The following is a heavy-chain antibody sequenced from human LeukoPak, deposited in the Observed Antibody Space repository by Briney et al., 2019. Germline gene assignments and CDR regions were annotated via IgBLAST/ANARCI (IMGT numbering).Heavy chain of an antibody. V-gene: IGHV1-2*02. CDR3: ARRMGTALGNWFDP. CDR2: INPNSGGT. D-gene: IGHD1-14*01. CDR1: GYTFTGYY. Sequence: ASVKVSCKASGYTFTGYYMHWVRQAPGQGLEWMGWINPNSGGTNYAQTFQGRVTMTRDTSISTAYMELSRLRSDDTAVYYCARRMGTALGNWFDPWGQGTLVTVSS. J-gene: IGHJ5*02.